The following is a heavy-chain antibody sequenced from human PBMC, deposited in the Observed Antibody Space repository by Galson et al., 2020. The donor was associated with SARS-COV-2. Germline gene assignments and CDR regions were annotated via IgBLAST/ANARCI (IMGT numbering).Heavy chain of an antibody. Sequence: EFGPTLVQPTETLTLTCTVSGFPLSNARMGVSWIRQPPGKALEWLAHIFSNDEKSYSTSLKSRITISKDTSKSQVVLTMTNMDPVDTATYYCARTPKEVTIFGVVYYGMDVWGQGTTVTVSS. CDR2: IFSNDEK. J-gene: IGHJ6*02. CDR1: GFPLSNARMG. D-gene: IGHD3-3*01. CDR3: ARTPKEVTIFGVVYYGMDV. V-gene: IGHV2-26*01.